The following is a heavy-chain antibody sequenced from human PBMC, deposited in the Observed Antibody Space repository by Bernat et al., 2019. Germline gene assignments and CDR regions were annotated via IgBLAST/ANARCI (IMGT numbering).Heavy chain of an antibody. CDR1: GFTFSDHY. J-gene: IGHJ4*02. V-gene: IGHV3-72*01. CDR2: ARNKANSYTI. D-gene: IGHD4-11*01. CDR3: ARPATTLTTWMAY. Sequence: EVQLVESGGGLVQPGGSLRLSCEASGFTFSDHYMDWVRQAPGKGLEWVGRARNKANSYTIAYAASVQGRFTISRDDSKNSLYLQMTSLKTEDTAVYYCARPATTLTTWMAYWGQGTLVTVSS.